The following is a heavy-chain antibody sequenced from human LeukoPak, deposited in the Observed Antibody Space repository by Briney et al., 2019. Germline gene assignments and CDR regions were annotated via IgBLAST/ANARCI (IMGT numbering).Heavy chain of an antibody. V-gene: IGHV3-30*02. Sequence: GGSLRLSCAASGFTFSSYSMNWVRQAPGKGLEWVAFIRSDGSNRNYADSVKGRFTISRDNSQSTLYLQMSSLRPEDTAVYYCAKGGWEASSSSWRFFDYWGQGTLVTVSS. J-gene: IGHJ4*02. CDR3: AKGGWEASSSSWRFFDY. D-gene: IGHD6-6*01. CDR2: IRSDGSNR. CDR1: GFTFSSYS.